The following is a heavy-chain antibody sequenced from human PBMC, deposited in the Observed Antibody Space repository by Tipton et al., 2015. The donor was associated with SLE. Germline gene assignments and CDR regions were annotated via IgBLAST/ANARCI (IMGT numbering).Heavy chain of an antibody. CDR1: GGSISSYY. CDR3: ANSYSSSGGAFDI. CDR2: IYYSGST. J-gene: IGHJ3*02. D-gene: IGHD6-6*01. Sequence: LRLSCTVSGGSISSYYWSWIRQPPGKGLEWIGYIYYSGSTNYNPSLKSRVTISVDTSKNQFSLKLSSVTAADTAVYYCANSYSSSGGAFDIWGQGTMVTVSS. V-gene: IGHV4-59*01.